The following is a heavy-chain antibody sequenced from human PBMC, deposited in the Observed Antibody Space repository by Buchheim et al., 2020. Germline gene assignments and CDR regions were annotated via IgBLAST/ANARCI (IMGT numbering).Heavy chain of an antibody. CDR3: ARARGGYSGYDLLDY. D-gene: IGHD5-12*01. Sequence: QVQLQESGPGLVKPSQTLSLTCAVSGGSISSGGYSWSWIRQPPGKGLEWIGYIYHSGSTYYNPSLKSRVTISVDRSKNQFSLKLSSVTAADTAVYYCARARGGYSGYDLLDYWGQGTL. CDR2: IYHSGST. CDR1: GGSISSGGYS. V-gene: IGHV4-30-2*01. J-gene: IGHJ4*02.